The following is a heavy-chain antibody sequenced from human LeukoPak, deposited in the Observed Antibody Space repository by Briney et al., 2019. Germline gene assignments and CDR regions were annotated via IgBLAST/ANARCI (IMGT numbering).Heavy chain of an antibody. CDR1: GFTFSSYA. CDR2: ISYDGSNK. Sequence: PGRSLRPSCAASGFTFSSYAMHWVRQAPGKGLEWVAVISYDGSNKYYADSVKGRFTISRDNSKNTLYLQMNSLRAEGTAVYYCARSQWEPLGYYYYGMDVWGQGTTVTVSS. V-gene: IGHV3-30-3*01. J-gene: IGHJ6*02. CDR3: ARSQWEPLGYYYYGMDV. D-gene: IGHD1-26*01.